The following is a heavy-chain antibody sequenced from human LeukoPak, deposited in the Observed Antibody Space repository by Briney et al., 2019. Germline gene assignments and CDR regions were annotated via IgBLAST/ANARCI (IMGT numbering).Heavy chain of an antibody. Sequence: GGSLRLSCVASGFAVSSGFMSWVRQPPGKGLEWVSSMYAAGTTYYTDSVKGRFTISRDNSKNTLYLQMNSLRAEDTAVYYCVKDGGNSWYGAFEIWGQGTMVTVSS. CDR3: VKDGGNSWYGAFEI. CDR1: GFAVSSGF. CDR2: MYAAGTT. D-gene: IGHD6-13*01. J-gene: IGHJ3*02. V-gene: IGHV3-66*02.